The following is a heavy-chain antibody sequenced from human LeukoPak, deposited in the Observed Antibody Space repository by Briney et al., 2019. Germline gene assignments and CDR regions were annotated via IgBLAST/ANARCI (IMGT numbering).Heavy chain of an antibody. CDR2: IYPGDSDT. V-gene: IGHV5-51*01. CDR1: GYSFSYFW. D-gene: IGHD5-18*01. J-gene: IGHJ4*02. Sequence: GASLEISFKGSGYSFSYFWIVWVRPMPGQGLEWMGIIYPGDSDTRYSPSFQGQVSISADKSISTAYLQWSSLKASDTAMYYCARSWAMAQNLDSWGQGTLVTVSS. CDR3: ARSWAMAQNLDS.